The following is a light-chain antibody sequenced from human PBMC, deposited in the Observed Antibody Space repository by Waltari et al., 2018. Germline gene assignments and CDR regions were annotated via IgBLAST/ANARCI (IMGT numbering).Light chain of an antibody. V-gene: IGLV1-44*01. CDR3: AAWDDSLNGRWE. CDR2: RND. Sequence: QSVLTQPPSASGTTGQTVTISCSGSSSNIGSNIVNWYQQVPGTTPKLLIYRNDQRPSGVPDRCSGSKSGTSASLAISGLRSEDEADYYCAAWDDSLNGRWEFGGGTKLTVL. J-gene: IGLJ3*02. CDR1: SSNIGSNI.